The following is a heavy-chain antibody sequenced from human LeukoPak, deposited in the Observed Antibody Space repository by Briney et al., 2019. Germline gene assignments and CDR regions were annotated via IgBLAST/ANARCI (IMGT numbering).Heavy chain of an antibody. CDR1: GFTFSSYW. J-gene: IGHJ4*02. CDR3: ARDAAAGNGEPFDY. Sequence: SGGSLRLSCAASGFTFSSYWMSWVRQAPGKGLEWVANIKQDGSEKYYVDSVKGRFTISRDNAKNSLYLQMNSLRAEDTAVNYCARDAAAGNGEPFDYWGQGTLVTVS. D-gene: IGHD6-13*01. CDR2: IKQDGSEK. V-gene: IGHV3-7*03.